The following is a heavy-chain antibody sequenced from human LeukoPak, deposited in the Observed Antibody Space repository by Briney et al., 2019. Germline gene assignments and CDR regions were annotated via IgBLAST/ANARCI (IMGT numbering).Heavy chain of an antibody. J-gene: IGHJ4*02. CDR1: GVSISSGGYY. V-gene: IGHV4-31*03. Sequence: SETLSLTCTVSGVSISSGGYYWRWIRQHPGKGLEWIGYIYYSGSTYYNPSLKSRVTISVDTSKNQFSLKLSSVTAADTAVYYCVCLAAAGPPFDYWGQGTLVTVSS. CDR2: IYYSGST. CDR3: VCLAAAGPPFDY. D-gene: IGHD6-13*01.